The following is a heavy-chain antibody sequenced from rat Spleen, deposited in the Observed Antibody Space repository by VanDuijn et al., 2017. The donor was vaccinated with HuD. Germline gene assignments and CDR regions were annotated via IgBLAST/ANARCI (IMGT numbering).Heavy chain of an antibody. D-gene: IGHD1-4*01. V-gene: IGHV2-15*01. J-gene: IGHJ3*01. CDR1: GFSLTNYG. CDR3: IRESLPGYNSHWFVY. Sequence: QVQLKESGPGLVQPSQTLSLTCTVSGFSLTNYGVSWVRQPPGKGLEWIGAIWSGGNTDYNSALRSRLSISRDTSKSQVFLNVNSLQTEDTATYFCIRESLPGYNSHWFVYWGQGTLVTVSS. CDR2: IWSGGNT.